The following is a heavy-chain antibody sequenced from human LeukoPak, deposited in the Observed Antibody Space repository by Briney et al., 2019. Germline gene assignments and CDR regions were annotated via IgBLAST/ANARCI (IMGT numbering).Heavy chain of an antibody. D-gene: IGHD2-21*01. CDR2: ISGYNGNT. Sequence: ASVKVSCKASGYTLTSSGISWVRQAPGQGLEWMGWISGYNGNTDYAQKLQGRVTMTTDTSTSTAYMEMRSLRSDDTAVYYCASDRLQFSSDYSPTEHFQYWGQGTLVTVSS. CDR3: ASDRLQFSSDYSPTEHFQY. CDR1: GYTLTSSG. J-gene: IGHJ1*01. V-gene: IGHV1-18*01.